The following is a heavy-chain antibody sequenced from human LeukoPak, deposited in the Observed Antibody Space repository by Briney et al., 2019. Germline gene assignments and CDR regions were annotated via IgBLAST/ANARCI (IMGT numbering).Heavy chain of an antibody. J-gene: IGHJ4*02. V-gene: IGHV3-9*01. CDR2: ISWNSGSI. D-gene: IGHD4-17*01. Sequence: GGSLRLSCAASGFTFDDYAMHWVRQAPGKGLEWVSGISWNSGSIGYADSVKGRFTISRDNAKNSLYLQMNSLRGEDTALYYCAKLPTVTTSDDYWGQGTLVTVSS. CDR1: GFTFDDYA. CDR3: AKLPTVTTSDDY.